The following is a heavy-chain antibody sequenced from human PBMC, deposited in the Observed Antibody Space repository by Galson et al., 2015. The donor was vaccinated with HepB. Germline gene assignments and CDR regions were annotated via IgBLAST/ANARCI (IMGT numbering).Heavy chain of an antibody. V-gene: IGHV5-51*01. CDR3: ARNEGGVYYGSGSYPFDY. D-gene: IGHD3-10*01. CDR2: IYPGDSDT. CDR1: GYSFTSYW. J-gene: IGHJ4*02. Sequence: QSGAEVKKPGESLKISCKGSGYSFTSYWIGWVRQMPGKGLEWMGIIYPGDSDTRYSPSFQGQVTISADKSISTAYLQWSSLKASDTAMYYCARNEGGVYYGSGSYPFDYWGQGTLVTVSS.